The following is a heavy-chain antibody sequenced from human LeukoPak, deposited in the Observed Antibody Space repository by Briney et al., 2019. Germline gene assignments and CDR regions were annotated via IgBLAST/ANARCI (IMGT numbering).Heavy chain of an antibody. CDR1: GYTFTGYY. Sequence: ASVKLSCKASGYTFTGYYMHWVRQAPGQGLGWMGWINPNSGGTNYAQKFQGRVTMTRDTSISTAYMELSRLRSDDTAVYYCARGRRGYDYVWGSYRYVDYWGQGTLVTVSS. CDR3: ARGRRGYDYVWGSYRYVDY. CDR2: INPNSGGT. V-gene: IGHV1-2*02. D-gene: IGHD3-16*02. J-gene: IGHJ4*02.